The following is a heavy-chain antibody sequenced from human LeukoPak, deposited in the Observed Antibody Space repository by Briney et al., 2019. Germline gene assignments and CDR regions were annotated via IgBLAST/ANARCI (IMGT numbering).Heavy chain of an antibody. CDR3: ARGPYDSSGSYYYGMDV. V-gene: IGHV4-34*01. J-gene: IGHJ6*02. CDR1: GFTFSSYS. Sequence: GSLRLSCAASGFTFSSYSMNWVRQPPGKGLEWIGEINHSGSTNYNPSLKSRVTISVDTSKNQFSLKLSSVTAADTAVYYCARGPYDSSGSYYYGMDVWGQGTTVTVSS. CDR2: INHSGST. D-gene: IGHD3-22*01.